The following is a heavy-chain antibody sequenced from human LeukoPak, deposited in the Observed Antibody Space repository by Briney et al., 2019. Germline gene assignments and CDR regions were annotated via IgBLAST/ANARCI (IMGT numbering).Heavy chain of an antibody. CDR2: IIPIFGAA. Sequence: GASVKVSCKASGGTFSNYAFSGVRQAPGQGLEWMGGIIPIFGAADYAQKFQCRVTITRDESTTSDYMELSSLISEDTAVYFCSLGYCSTTKCPRGYFYYYMDVWGKGTTVTVSS. CDR3: SLGYCSTTKCPRGYFYYYMDV. CDR1: GGTFSNYA. J-gene: IGHJ6*03. D-gene: IGHD2-2*01. V-gene: IGHV1-69*05.